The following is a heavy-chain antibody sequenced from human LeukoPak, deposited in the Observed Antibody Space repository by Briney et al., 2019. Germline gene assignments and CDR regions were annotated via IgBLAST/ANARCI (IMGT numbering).Heavy chain of an antibody. V-gene: IGHV1-18*04. Sequence: ASVKVSCKASAYTFTGYYMHWVRQAPGQGLEWMGWISAYNGNTDYSQNLQGRVTMTTDTSTNTAYMELRSLRSDDTAVYYCARDLTYWGQGTLVTVSS. CDR1: AYTFTGYY. J-gene: IGHJ4*02. CDR2: ISAYNGNT. CDR3: ARDLTY.